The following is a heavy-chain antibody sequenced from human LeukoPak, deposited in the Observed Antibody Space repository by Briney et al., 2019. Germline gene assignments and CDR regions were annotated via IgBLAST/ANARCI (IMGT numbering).Heavy chain of an antibody. CDR2: INHSEST. CDR3: ARVGSYDYVWGSYRYTILFDY. V-gene: IGHV4-34*01. J-gene: IGHJ4*02. CDR1: GGSFSGYY. Sequence: PSETLSLTCAVYGGSFSGYYWSWIRQPPGKGLEGIGEINHSESTNYNPSLKSRVTISVDTSKNQFSLKLSSVTAADTAVYYCARVGSYDYVWGSYRYTILFDYWGQGTLVTVSS. D-gene: IGHD3-16*02.